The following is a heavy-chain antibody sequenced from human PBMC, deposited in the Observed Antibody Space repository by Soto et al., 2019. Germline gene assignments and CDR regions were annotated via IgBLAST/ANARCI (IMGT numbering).Heavy chain of an antibody. V-gene: IGHV4-4*02. Sequence: SETLSLTCAVSGGSISSSNWWSWVRQPPGKGLEWIGEIYHSGSTNYNPSLKSRVTISVDTSKNQFSLKLSSVTAADTAVYYCARGQSSGWFVNWFDPWGQGTLVTVSS. CDR1: GGSISSSNW. D-gene: IGHD6-19*01. CDR2: IYHSGST. J-gene: IGHJ5*02. CDR3: ARGQSSGWFVNWFDP.